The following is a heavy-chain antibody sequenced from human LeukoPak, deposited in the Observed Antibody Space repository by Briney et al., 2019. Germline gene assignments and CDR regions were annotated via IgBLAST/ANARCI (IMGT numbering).Heavy chain of an antibody. D-gene: IGHD6-19*01. CDR2: IYYSGST. J-gene: IGHJ5*02. Sequence: SETLSLTCTVSGASINSYYWSWIRQPPGKGLEWIGSIYYSGSTYYNPSLKSRVTISVDTSKNQFSLKLSSVTAADTAVYYCARYIAVADANWFDPWGQGTLVTASS. CDR1: GASINSYY. CDR3: ARYIAVADANWFDP. V-gene: IGHV4-59*12.